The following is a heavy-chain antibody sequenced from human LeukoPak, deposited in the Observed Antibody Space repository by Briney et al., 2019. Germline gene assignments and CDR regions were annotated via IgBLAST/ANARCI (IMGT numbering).Heavy chain of an antibody. J-gene: IGHJ4*02. Sequence: PGGSLRLSCAACRFTFSDAWMSWVRQAPGMGLEWVGRIKSKTDGGTTDYAAPVKGRFTISRDDSKTTLYLQINSLKSEDTAVYYCTADMPASSRASDYWGQGTLVTVSS. CDR3: TADMPASSRASDY. V-gene: IGHV3-15*01. CDR2: IKSKTDGGTT. D-gene: IGHD2-15*01. CDR1: RFTFSDAW.